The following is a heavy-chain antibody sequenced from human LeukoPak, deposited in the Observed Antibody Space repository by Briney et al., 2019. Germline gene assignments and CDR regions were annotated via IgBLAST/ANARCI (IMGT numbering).Heavy chain of an antibody. CDR2: ISWNSGSI. Sequence: GRSLRLSCAASGFTFDDYAMHWVRQAPGKGLEWVSGISWNSGSIGYADSVKGRFTISRDNAKNSLYLQMNSLRAEDTAVYYCAKDIGTYYDILTGDYYFDYWGQGTLVTVSS. CDR3: AKDIGTYYDILTGDYYFDY. CDR1: GFTFDDYA. D-gene: IGHD3-9*01. V-gene: IGHV3-9*01. J-gene: IGHJ4*02.